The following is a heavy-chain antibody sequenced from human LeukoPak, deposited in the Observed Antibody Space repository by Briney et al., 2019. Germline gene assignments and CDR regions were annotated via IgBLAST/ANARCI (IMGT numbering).Heavy chain of an antibody. J-gene: IGHJ4*02. CDR3: ARVYYYDSSGYFFDY. D-gene: IGHD3-22*01. Sequence: ASVKVSCKASGGTFSSYAISWVRQAPGQGLEWMGGVIPIFGTANYAQKFQGRVTITADESTSTAYMELSSLRSEDTAVYYCARVYYYDSSGYFFDYWGQGTLVTVSS. CDR2: VIPIFGTA. CDR1: GGTFSSYA. V-gene: IGHV1-69*13.